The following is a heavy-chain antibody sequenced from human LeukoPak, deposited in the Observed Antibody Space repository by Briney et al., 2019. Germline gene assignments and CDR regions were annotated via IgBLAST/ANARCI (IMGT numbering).Heavy chain of an antibody. CDR1: GFTFSSYS. V-gene: IGHV3-21*01. D-gene: IGHD3-10*01. CDR2: ISSSSSYI. J-gene: IGHJ6*02. CDR3: ARKVELLWFGELSYGMDV. Sequence: GGSVRLSCAASGFTFSSYSMNWVRQAPGKGLEWVSSISSSSSYIYYADSVKGRFTISRDNAKNSLYLQMNSLRAEDTAVYYCARKVELLWFGELSYGMDVWGQGTTVTVSS.